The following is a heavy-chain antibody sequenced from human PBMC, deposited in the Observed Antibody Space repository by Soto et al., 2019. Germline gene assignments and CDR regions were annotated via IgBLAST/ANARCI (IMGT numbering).Heavy chain of an antibody. J-gene: IGHJ6*03. CDR1: GFTFSDHY. Sequence: GGSLRLSCAASGFTFSDHYMDWVRQAPGKGLQWVGRTRNKADSYTTEYAASVKGRFTISRDNAKNSLYLQMISLRAEDTAVYYCARDISLWYSSGWPPPGHYYYMDVWGKGTTVTVSS. CDR2: TRNKADSYTT. V-gene: IGHV3-72*01. CDR3: ARDISLWYSSGWPPPGHYYYMDV. D-gene: IGHD6-19*01.